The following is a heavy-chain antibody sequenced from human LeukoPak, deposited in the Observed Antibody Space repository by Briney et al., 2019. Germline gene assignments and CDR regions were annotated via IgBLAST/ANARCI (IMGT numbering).Heavy chain of an antibody. V-gene: IGHV3-30*02. CDR1: GFTFSSYG. D-gene: IGHD2-15*01. J-gene: IGHJ5*02. Sequence: GGSLRLSCAASGFTFSSYGMHWVRQAPGKGLEWVVFIRYDGSNKYYADSVKGRFTISRDNSKNTLYLQMNSLRAEDTAVYYCAGRYCSGGSCHYNWFDPWGQGTLVTVSS. CDR2: IRYDGSNK. CDR3: AGRYCSGGSCHYNWFDP.